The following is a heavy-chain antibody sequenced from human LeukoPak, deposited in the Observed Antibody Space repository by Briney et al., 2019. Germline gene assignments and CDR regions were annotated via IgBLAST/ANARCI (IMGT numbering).Heavy chain of an antibody. V-gene: IGHV1-46*01. Sequence: ASVKVSCTASGYTSTNYYMHWVRQAPGRGLEWMGMIKPGGSITGYAETFQGRFTMTRDNSTTTVYMEMSSLRSEDTAVYYCLGSGMWFSVNSWGQGTLVTVSS. CDR2: IKPGGSIT. CDR3: LGSGMWFSVNS. D-gene: IGHD5/OR15-5a*01. CDR1: GYTSTNYY. J-gene: IGHJ4*02.